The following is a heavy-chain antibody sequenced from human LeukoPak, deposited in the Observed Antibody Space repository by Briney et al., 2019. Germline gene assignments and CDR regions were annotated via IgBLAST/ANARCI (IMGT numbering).Heavy chain of an antibody. CDR3: AGIHSWNYAIDY. J-gene: IGHJ4*02. CDR1: GYTFTSYY. CDR2: ISPSGDST. D-gene: IGHD1-7*01. Sequence: GASVKVSCKASGYTFTSYYVHWVRQAPGQGLEWMGIISPSGDSTSYAQNFQGRVTMTRDTSTSTVYMELRSLRSEDTAVYYCAGIHSWNYAIDYWGQGTLVTVSS. V-gene: IGHV1-46*01.